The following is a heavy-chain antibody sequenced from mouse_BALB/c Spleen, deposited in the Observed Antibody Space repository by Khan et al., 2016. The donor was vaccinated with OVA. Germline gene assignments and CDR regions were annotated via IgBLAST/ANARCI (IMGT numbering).Heavy chain of an antibody. CDR3: ARRGLRWDFDY. CDR2: INPSTGYT. V-gene: IGHV1-7*01. Sequence: QVQLQQSGAELAKPGASVKMSCKASGYTFINYWILWIKQRPGQGLEWIGYINPSTGYTEYNQNFKDKATLTADISSSTAYMQLSSLTSEDSAVYYCARRGLRWDFDYWGQGTTHSLL. J-gene: IGHJ2*01. CDR1: GYTFINYW. D-gene: IGHD1-1*01.